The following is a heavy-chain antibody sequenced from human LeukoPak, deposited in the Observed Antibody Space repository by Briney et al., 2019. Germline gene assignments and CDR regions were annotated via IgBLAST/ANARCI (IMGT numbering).Heavy chain of an antibody. J-gene: IGHJ4*02. V-gene: IGHV4-59*02. D-gene: IGHD3-16*01. Sequence: SETLSLTCTVSGASVNSFYWNWIRQPPGKGLEWIGYIYYSGGPNYNPSLKSRVTMSIDTSKNQFSLKLNSVTAADTAVYFCARGRDLGQDYWGQGTLVTVSS. CDR3: ARGRDLGQDY. CDR2: IYYSGGP. CDR1: GASVNSFY.